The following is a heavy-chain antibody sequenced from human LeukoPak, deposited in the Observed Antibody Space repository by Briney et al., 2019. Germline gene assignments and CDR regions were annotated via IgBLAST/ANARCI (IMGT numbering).Heavy chain of an antibody. CDR3: ARESVGAFDL. Sequence: GESLKISCKASGYSFTSYWIAWVRQMPGKGLEWMGIIDPGDSDARYSPSFQGQVTISVDKSITTAHLQWSSLKVSDTALYYCARESVGAFDLWGQGTLVTVAS. CDR1: GYSFTSYW. V-gene: IGHV5-51*01. CDR2: IDPGDSDA. D-gene: IGHD1-26*01. J-gene: IGHJ4*02.